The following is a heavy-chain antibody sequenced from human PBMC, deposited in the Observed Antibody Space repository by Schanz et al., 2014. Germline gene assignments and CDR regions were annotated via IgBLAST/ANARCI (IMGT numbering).Heavy chain of an antibody. J-gene: IGHJ6*02. CDR1: EYTFTRHY. D-gene: IGHD3-10*01. CDR3: CRSGSPIYYHGLDV. Sequence: QVQWVQSGADVKKPGTAVKVSCKASEYTFTRHYMHWVRQAPGQGLEWMGIIHSTGGTTSHAQKFQGRVTMTRDTSTSTVYMELSSLRSEDTAVYYCCRSGSPIYYHGLDVWGQGTTVTVSS. V-gene: IGHV1-46*01. CDR2: IHSTGGTT.